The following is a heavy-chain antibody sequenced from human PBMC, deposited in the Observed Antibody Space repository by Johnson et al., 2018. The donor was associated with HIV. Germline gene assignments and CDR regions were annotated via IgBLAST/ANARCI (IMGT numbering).Heavy chain of an antibody. Sequence: VQLVESGGGLVQPGGSLRLSCAASGFTFSNAWMSWVRQAPGKGLEWVGRIKSKTDGGTTDYAAPVKGRFTISRDDSKNTLYLRMNSLKTEDTAVYYCTTEEGYCSGGSCYVDAFDIWGQGTMVTVSS. CDR1: GFTFSNAW. J-gene: IGHJ3*02. V-gene: IGHV3-15*01. CDR3: TTEEGYCSGGSCYVDAFDI. D-gene: IGHD2-15*01. CDR2: IKSKTDGGTT.